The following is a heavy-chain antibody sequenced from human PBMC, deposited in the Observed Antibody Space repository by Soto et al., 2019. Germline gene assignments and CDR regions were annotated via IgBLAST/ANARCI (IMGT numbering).Heavy chain of an antibody. CDR1: GFIVSDTY. J-gene: IGHJ3*02. V-gene: IGHV3-66*01. CDR2: ISNRGDT. Sequence: EVQLVESGGGLVQPGGSLRLSCTASGFIVSDTYVNWVRQAPGKGLEWVSAISNRGDTHYADSVRGRFSLSRDISANTLHIHMYKLSVEDTAVYYCAREPRYCRGGSCSITGNASDTWGQGTMVTVAS. CDR3: AREPRYCRGGSCSITGNASDT. D-gene: IGHD2-15*01.